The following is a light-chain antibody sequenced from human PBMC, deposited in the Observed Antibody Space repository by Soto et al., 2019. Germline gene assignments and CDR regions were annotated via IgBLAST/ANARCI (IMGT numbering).Light chain of an antibody. CDR3: SSYVSGATYV. J-gene: IGLJ1*01. V-gene: IGLV2-14*01. CDR2: EVS. Sequence: QSALTQPASVSGSLGQSITISCTGTSSDIGVYNFVSWYQYHPSKAPRLFIYEVSDRPSGVANLFAGSKCGNTASLTISGLQDEDEADYFCSSYVSGATYVFGAGTKVTVL. CDR1: SSDIGVYNF.